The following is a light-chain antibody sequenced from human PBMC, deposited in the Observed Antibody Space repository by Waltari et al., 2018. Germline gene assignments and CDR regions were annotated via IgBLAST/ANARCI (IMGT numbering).Light chain of an antibody. CDR3: QQYNGWPRT. Sequence: EIVMTQSPATLSVSPGDRATLSCRASQSVSSNLAWYQQHPGQAPRLLIYAASTSATGVPARFSGSGSGTDFTLTISSLQAEDFAAYYCQQYNGWPRTFGQGTKVEI. J-gene: IGKJ1*01. CDR1: QSVSSN. CDR2: AAS. V-gene: IGKV3-15*01.